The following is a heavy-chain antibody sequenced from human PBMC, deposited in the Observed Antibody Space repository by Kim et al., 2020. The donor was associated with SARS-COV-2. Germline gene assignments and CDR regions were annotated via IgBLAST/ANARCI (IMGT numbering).Heavy chain of an antibody. J-gene: IGHJ3*02. D-gene: IGHD5-12*01. V-gene: IGHV4-34*01. CDR3: ARRALVATMKRAFDI. Sequence: PSLKSRVTISVDTAKNQFSLKLSSVTAADTAVYYCARRALVATMKRAFDIWGQGTMVTVSS.